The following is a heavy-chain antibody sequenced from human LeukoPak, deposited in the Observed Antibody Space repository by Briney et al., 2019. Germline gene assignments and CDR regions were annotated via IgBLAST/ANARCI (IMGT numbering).Heavy chain of an antibody. CDR2: ISYDGSNK. J-gene: IGHJ6*02. CDR1: GFTFSSYA. Sequence: GGSLRLSCAASGFTFSSYAMHWVRQAPGKGLEWVAVISYDGSNKYYADSVKGRFTISRDNSKNTLYLQMNSLRAEDTAVYYYAREPLTMVRGAYALYYGMDVWGQGTTVTVSS. V-gene: IGHV3-30-3*01. D-gene: IGHD3-10*01. CDR3: AREPLTMVRGAYALYYGMDV.